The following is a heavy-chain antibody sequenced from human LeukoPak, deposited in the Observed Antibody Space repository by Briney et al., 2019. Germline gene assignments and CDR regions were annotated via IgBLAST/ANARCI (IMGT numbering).Heavy chain of an antibody. Sequence: GGSLRLSCAASGFTFSSYGMHWVRQAPGKGLEWVAVTSYDGSNKYYADSVKGRFTISRDNSKNTLYLQMNSLRAEDTAVYYCAKEFSSSPWRYYYGMDVWGQGTTVTVSS. CDR2: TSYDGSNK. J-gene: IGHJ6*02. CDR1: GFTFSSYG. V-gene: IGHV3-30*18. CDR3: AKEFSSSPWRYYYGMDV. D-gene: IGHD6-6*01.